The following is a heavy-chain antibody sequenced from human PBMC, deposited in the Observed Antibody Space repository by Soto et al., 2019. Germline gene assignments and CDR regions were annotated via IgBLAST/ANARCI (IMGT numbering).Heavy chain of an antibody. CDR2: IYYSGST. V-gene: IGHV4-31*03. CDR3: ARYATTGYYRFFDY. CDR1: GGSISSGGYY. Sequence: SETPSLTCTVSGGSISSGGYYWSWIRQHPGKGLEWIGHIYYSGSTYYNPSLKSRFIISLDTSKNRFSLKVISATAADTAVYFCARYATTGYYRFFDYWGQGTQVTVSS. J-gene: IGHJ4*02. D-gene: IGHD1-26*01.